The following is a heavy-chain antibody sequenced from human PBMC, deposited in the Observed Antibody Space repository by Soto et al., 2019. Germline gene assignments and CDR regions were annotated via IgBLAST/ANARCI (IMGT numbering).Heavy chain of an antibody. V-gene: IGHV4-59*01. D-gene: IGHD3-9*01. CDR3: ARDRKGSNGLTDY. Sequence: SETLSLTCTVSGGSINGYCWTWIRQPPGKGLEWIGFIYYSGSTNYNPSLQSRVTISLDTYKNQFSLNLSSVTAADTAMYYCARDRKGSNGLTDYWGQGALVTVSS. J-gene: IGHJ4*02. CDR1: GGSINGYC. CDR2: IYYSGST.